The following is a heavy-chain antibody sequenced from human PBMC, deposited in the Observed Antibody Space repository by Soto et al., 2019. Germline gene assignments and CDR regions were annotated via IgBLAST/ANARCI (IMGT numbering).Heavy chain of an antibody. V-gene: IGHV4-34*01. D-gene: IGHD2-15*01. CDR1: GGSFSGYY. Sequence: SETLSLTCAVYGGSFSGYYWSWIRQPPGKGLEWIGEINHSGSTNYNPSLESRVTISVDKSKSQFFLKLSSVTAADTAIYYCAGLGMVAAHREFDPWGQGTLVTVSS. J-gene: IGHJ5*02. CDR2: INHSGST. CDR3: AGLGMVAAHREFDP.